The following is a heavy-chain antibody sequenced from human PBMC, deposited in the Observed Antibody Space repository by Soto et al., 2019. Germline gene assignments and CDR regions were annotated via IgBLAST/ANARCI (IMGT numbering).Heavy chain of an antibody. CDR1: GFTFSSYG. CDR2: IWYDGSNK. V-gene: IGHV3-33*01. J-gene: IGHJ3*02. CDR3: ARESGTAFDI. D-gene: IGHD1-1*01. Sequence: QVQLVESGGGVVQPGRSLRLSCAASGFTFSSYGMHWVRQAPGKGLEWVAVIWYDGSNKYYADSVKGRFTISRDNSKNTLYLQMNSLRAEDTAVYYCARESGTAFDIWGEGTMVTVSS.